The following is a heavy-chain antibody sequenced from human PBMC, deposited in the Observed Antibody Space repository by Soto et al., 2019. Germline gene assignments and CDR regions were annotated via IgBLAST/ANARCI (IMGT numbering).Heavy chain of an antibody. CDR3: ARKTRVVTPYDY. Sequence: PSETLSLTCAVSGGSISSSNWWSWVRQPPGKGLEWIGEIYHSGSTNYNPSLKSRVTIAVDKSKNQFSLKLSSVTAADTAVYYCARKTRVVTPYDYWGQGTLVTVSS. CDR2: IYHSGST. J-gene: IGHJ4*02. D-gene: IGHD2-21*02. CDR1: GGSISSSNW. V-gene: IGHV4-4*02.